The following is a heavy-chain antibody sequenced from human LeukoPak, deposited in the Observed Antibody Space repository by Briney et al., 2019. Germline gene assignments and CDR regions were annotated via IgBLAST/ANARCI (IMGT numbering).Heavy chain of an antibody. CDR1: GFTFRSYD. D-gene: IGHD1-26*01. J-gene: IGHJ4*02. V-gene: IGHV3-23*01. CDR3: AKEDFSGSLLTLDH. CDR2: ISESGT. Sequence: GSLRLSCAASGFTFRSYDMSWVRQAPVKGLEWVSAISESGTYYADSVRGRFTISRDNSKNTLHLQMNSLRAEDTAVYYCAKEDFSGSLLTLDHWGQGTLVTVSS.